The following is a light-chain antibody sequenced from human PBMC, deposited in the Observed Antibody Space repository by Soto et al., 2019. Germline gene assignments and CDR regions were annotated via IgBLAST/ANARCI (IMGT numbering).Light chain of an antibody. J-gene: IGKJ2*01. CDR2: AAS. CDR3: QQLNSYPYT. V-gene: IGKV1-9*01. CDR1: QGISSY. Sequence: DIQLTQSPSFLSASVGDRVTITCRASQGISSYLAWYQQKPGKAPTLLIYAASTLQSGVPSRFSGSGSGTESTLTISSLQPEDFATYYCQQLNSYPYTFGQGTKLEIK.